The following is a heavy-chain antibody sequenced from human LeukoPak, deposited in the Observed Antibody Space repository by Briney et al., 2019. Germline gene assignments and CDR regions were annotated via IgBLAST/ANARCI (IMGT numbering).Heavy chain of an antibody. Sequence: SQTLSLTCTVSGGSISSGGYYWSWIRQHPGKGLEWIGYIYYSGSTYYNPSLKSRVTISVDTSKNQFSLKLSSVTAADTAVYYCARDPQSSYDSYYYYGMDVGGQGTTVTVSS. CDR2: IYYSGST. V-gene: IGHV4-31*03. J-gene: IGHJ6*02. CDR3: ARDPQSSYDSYYYYGMDV. D-gene: IGHD1-26*01. CDR1: GGSISSGGYY.